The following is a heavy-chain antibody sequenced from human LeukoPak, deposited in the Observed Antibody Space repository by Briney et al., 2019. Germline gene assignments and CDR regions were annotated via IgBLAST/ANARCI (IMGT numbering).Heavy chain of an antibody. J-gene: IGHJ4*02. V-gene: IGHV3-30*02. CDR1: GFTFSSYG. Sequence: PGGSLRLSCAASGFTFSSYGMHWVRQAPGKGLEWVAFIRYDGSNKYYADSVKGRFTISRDNSKNTLYLQMNSQRAEDTAVYYCAKYCSSTSCHGAFDYWGQGTLVTVSS. CDR3: AKYCSSTSCHGAFDY. CDR2: IRYDGSNK. D-gene: IGHD2-2*01.